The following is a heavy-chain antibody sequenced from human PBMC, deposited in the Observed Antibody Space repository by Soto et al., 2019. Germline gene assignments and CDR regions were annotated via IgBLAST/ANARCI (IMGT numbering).Heavy chain of an antibody. J-gene: IGHJ6*02. CDR3: ARKWDLAARYGMDV. CDR1: GGTFGRHA. V-gene: IGHV1-69*01. CDR2: IIPIFGTA. Sequence: QVQLVQSGAEVRKPGSSVKVSCKASGGTFGRHAISWVRQAPGQGLEWMGGIIPIFGTANHAQKFQGRVTITADESTSTAYMELSSLRSEDTAVYYCARKWDLAARYGMDVWGQGTTVTVSS. D-gene: IGHD1-26*01.